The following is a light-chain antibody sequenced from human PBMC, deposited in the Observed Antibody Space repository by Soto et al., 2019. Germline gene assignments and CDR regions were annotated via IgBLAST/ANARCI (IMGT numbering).Light chain of an antibody. J-gene: IGKJ5*01. V-gene: IGKV4-1*01. Sequence: DIVMTQSPDSLAVSLGERATINCKSSQSVLYSSNNKNYLAWYQQKPGQPPKLLIYWASTRESGVPDRFSGSGSGTDFTLTISSLEPEDFAVYYCQQCSNWPPITFGQGTRLKIK. CDR3: QQCSNWPPIT. CDR2: WAS. CDR1: QSVLYSSNNKNY.